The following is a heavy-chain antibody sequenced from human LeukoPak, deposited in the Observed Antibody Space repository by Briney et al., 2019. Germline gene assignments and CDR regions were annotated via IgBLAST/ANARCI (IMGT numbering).Heavy chain of an antibody. V-gene: IGHV7-4-1*02. D-gene: IGHD3-10*01. CDR3: ARVPMVRGVIYYYYGMDV. CDR1: GYTFTSYA. CDR2: ISTNTGNP. Sequence: ASVKVSCKASGYTFTSYAMNWVRQAPGQGLEWMGWISTNTGNPTYAQGFTGRFVFSLDTSVSTAHLQISSLKAEDTAVYYCARVPMVRGVIYYYYGMDVWGQGTTVTVSS. J-gene: IGHJ6*02.